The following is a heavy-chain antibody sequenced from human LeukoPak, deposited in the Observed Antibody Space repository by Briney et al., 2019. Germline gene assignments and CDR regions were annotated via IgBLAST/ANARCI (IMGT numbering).Heavy chain of an antibody. V-gene: IGHV3-7*03. D-gene: IGHD3-10*01. J-gene: IGHJ6*04. Sequence: GGSLRLSCAASGFTFSGYWMSWVRQAPGKGLEWVANIKQDGSEKYYVDSVKGRFTISRDNAKNSLYLQMNSLRAEDTAVYYCARDGTMVRGVYYGMDVWGKGTTVTVSS. CDR3: ARDGTMVRGVYYGMDV. CDR2: IKQDGSEK. CDR1: GFTFSGYW.